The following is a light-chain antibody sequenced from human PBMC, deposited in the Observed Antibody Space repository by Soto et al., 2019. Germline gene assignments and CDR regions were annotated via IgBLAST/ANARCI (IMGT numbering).Light chain of an antibody. CDR2: AAS. J-gene: IGKJ1*01. V-gene: IGKV1-39*01. Sequence: DIQMTQSPSSLSASVGDRVTITCRASQSISSYLNWYQQKPGKAPNLLIYAASSLQSGVPSRFSGSGSGTDFTLTISSLQPEDFATYYCHQSYNTPWTFGQGTKVEI. CDR1: QSISSY. CDR3: HQSYNTPWT.